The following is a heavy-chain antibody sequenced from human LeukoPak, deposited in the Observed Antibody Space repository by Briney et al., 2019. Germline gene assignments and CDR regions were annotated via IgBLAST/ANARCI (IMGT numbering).Heavy chain of an antibody. CDR1: VFTFRSYG. CDR2: IRYYGSNK. D-gene: IGHD1-26*01. Sequence: GGSLRLSCAASVFTFRSYGMHWVRQAPGKGLEWGAVIRYYGSNKYYADSVKGRFTIYKDNCKNELDLQMNSLRAEDTAVYYCAKDLLRRASGIGCYQHWREGTLVTLPS. J-gene: IGHJ1*01. V-gene: IGHV3-30*02. CDR3: AKDLLRRASGIGCYQH.